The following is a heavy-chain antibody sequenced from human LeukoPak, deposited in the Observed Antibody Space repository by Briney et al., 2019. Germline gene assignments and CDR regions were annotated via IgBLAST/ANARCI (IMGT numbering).Heavy chain of an antibody. CDR1: GHTLTELS. D-gene: IGHD3-16*01. J-gene: IGHJ5*02. CDR2: FDPEDGEK. Sequence: ASVKVSCKVSGHTLTELSMHWVRQAPGKPLEWLGGFDPEDGEKIYAQKFQGRVTMTEDTSTDTAYMELSSLRSEDTAVYYCATANVYYDYVWGSYPYNWFDPWGQGTLVTVSS. CDR3: ATANVYYDYVWGSYPYNWFDP. V-gene: IGHV1-24*01.